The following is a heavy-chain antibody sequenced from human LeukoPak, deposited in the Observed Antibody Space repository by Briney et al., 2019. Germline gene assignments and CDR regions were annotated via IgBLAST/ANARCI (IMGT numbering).Heavy chain of an antibody. CDR1: GGSISTYF. D-gene: IGHD3-10*01. J-gene: IGHJ3*02. Sequence: SETLSLTCTVSGGSISTYFWSWIRQPPGKGLEWIGYVYYSGSTNYSPSLKSRVTISGDASKNQFSLKLSSVTAADTAVYSCAGVWTNTYYYGSGAGGAFDIWGQGTMVTVSS. CDR3: AGVWTNTYYYGSGAGGAFDI. CDR2: VYYSGST. V-gene: IGHV4-59*01.